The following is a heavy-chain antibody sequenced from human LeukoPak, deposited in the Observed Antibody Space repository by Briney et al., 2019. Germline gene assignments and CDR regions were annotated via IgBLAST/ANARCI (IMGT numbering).Heavy chain of an antibody. J-gene: IGHJ4*02. Sequence: PGGSLRLSCAASGFTFSSYSMNWVRQAPGKGLEWVSSISSSSSYIYYADSVKGRFTISRDNAKNSLYPQMNSLRAEDTAVYYCAREKVVGAAIDSWGQGTLVTVSS. V-gene: IGHV3-21*01. CDR2: ISSSSSYI. CDR3: AREKVVGAAIDS. D-gene: IGHD2-15*01. CDR1: GFTFSSYS.